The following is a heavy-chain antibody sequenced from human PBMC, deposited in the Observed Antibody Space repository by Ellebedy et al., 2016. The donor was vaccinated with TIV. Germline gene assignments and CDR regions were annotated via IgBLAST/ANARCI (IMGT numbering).Heavy chain of an antibody. V-gene: IGHV4-34*01. CDR1: GGSFSGYY. Sequence: SETLSLTCAVYGGSFSGYYWSWIRQPPGKGLEWIGEINHSGSTNYNPSLKSRVTVSVDTSKNQFSLKLSSVTAADTAVYYCARLVGGYDGDYWGQGTLVTVSS. J-gene: IGHJ4*02. CDR2: INHSGST. CDR3: ARLVGGYDGDY. D-gene: IGHD5-12*01.